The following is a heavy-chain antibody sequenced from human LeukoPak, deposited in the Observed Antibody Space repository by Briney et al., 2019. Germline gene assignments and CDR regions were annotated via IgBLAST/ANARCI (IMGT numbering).Heavy chain of an antibody. CDR3: AKDITVFEQQLAY. CDR2: ISWNSGSI. V-gene: IGHV3-9*01. J-gene: IGHJ4*02. CDR1: GFTFSSYS. Sequence: GGSLRLSCAASGFTFSSYSMNWVRQAPGKGLEWVSGISWNSGSIGYADSVKGRFTISRDNAKNSLYLQMNSLRAEDTALYYCAKDITVFEQQLAYWGQETLVTVSS. D-gene: IGHD6-13*01.